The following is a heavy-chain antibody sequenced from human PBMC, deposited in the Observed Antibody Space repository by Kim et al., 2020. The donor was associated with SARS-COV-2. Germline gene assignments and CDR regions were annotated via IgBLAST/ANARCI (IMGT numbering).Heavy chain of an antibody. D-gene: IGHD2-15*01. CDR3: ARGGGRDGYNPLDY. CDR1: GASISSYY. J-gene: IGHJ4*02. V-gene: IGHV4-59*01. CDR2: ISYSGST. Sequence: SETLSLTCTVSGASISSYYWSWIRQPPGKGLEWLGFISYSGSTNYNPSLKSRLTISVDTSKNKFSLKVSPVSAADTALYYCARGGGRDGYNPLDYWGQGTLVTVSS.